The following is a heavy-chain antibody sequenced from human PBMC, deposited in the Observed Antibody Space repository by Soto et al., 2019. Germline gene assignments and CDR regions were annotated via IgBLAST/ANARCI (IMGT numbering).Heavy chain of an antibody. D-gene: IGHD3-9*01. J-gene: IGHJ6*02. CDR1: GFTFSSYE. CDR3: ARVYFDWLTPYYYYGMDV. CDR2: ISSSGSTI. V-gene: IGHV3-48*03. Sequence: GGSLRLSCAASGFTFSSYEMNWVRQAPGKGLEWVSYISSSGSTIYYADSVKGRFTISRDNAKNSLYLQMNSLRAEDTAVYYCARVYFDWLTPYYYYGMDVWGQGTTVTVSS.